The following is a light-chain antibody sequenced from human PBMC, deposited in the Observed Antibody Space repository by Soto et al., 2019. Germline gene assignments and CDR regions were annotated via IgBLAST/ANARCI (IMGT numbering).Light chain of an antibody. J-gene: IGKJ4*01. CDR2: DAS. CDR1: QSVSSY. CDR3: QQRSNSRT. V-gene: IGKV3-11*01. Sequence: EIVLTQSPATLSLSPGERATLSCRASQSVSSYLAWYQQKPGQAPRRLIYDASNRATGIPARFSGSGSGTDFTLTISSLEPEDYAVYYCQQRSNSRTFGGGTKVEIK.